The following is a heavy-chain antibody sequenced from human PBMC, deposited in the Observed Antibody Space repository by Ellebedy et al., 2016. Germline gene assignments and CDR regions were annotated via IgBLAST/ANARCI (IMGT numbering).Heavy chain of an antibody. V-gene: IGHV4-59*08. Sequence: SETLSLTCTVSGGSISSYYWTWIRQPPGKGLEWIGCIYYTGSTTYNPSLKSRVTMSVDTSKNQVSLKLSSVTAADTAVYYCAKHDQYADDFDYWGQGTLVTVSS. D-gene: IGHD2-2*01. CDR1: GGSISSYY. CDR2: IYYTGST. CDR3: AKHDQYADDFDY. J-gene: IGHJ4*02.